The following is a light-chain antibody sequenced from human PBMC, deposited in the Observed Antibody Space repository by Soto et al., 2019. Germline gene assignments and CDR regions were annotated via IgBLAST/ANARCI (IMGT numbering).Light chain of an antibody. CDR2: GAS. J-gene: IGKJ2*01. CDR1: QSVSSSY. V-gene: IGKV3-20*01. Sequence: EIVLTQSPGTLSLSPGERATLSCRASQSVSSSYLAWYQQQPGQAPSLLIYGASFRATGIPDRFSGSGSGTDFTLTISRLEPEDLAVYYCQQYGSSPYTFGQGTKLESK. CDR3: QQYGSSPYT.